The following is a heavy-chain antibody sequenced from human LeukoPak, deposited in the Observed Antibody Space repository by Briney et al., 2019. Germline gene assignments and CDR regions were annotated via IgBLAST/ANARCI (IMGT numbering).Heavy chain of an antibody. CDR1: GYTFTSYD. Sequence: ASVKVSCKASGYTFTSYDINWVRQATGQGLEWMGWMNPNSGNTGYAQKFQGRVTITRDTSASTAYMELSSLRFEDTAVYYCARDRGPPEYSSGWYYYDYWGQGTLVTVSS. CDR2: MNPNSGNT. CDR3: ARDRGPPEYSSGWYYYDY. J-gene: IGHJ4*02. D-gene: IGHD6-19*01. V-gene: IGHV1-8*03.